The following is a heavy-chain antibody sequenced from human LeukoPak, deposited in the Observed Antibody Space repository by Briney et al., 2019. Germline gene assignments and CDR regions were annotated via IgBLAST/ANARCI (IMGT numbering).Heavy chain of an antibody. Sequence: PSETLSLTCTVSVGSISTYYWNCIPDPPGKGLGCIGYIDYRWSTNYKPSLKNRVGISVDTSKNHFSLKLSSVTAADTAVYYCARGFCYDSTGYRAFDIWGQGTMVTVSS. CDR1: VGSISTYY. CDR2: IDYRWST. V-gene: IGHV4-59*01. D-gene: IGHD3-22*01. J-gene: IGHJ3*02. CDR3: ARGFCYDSTGYRAFDI.